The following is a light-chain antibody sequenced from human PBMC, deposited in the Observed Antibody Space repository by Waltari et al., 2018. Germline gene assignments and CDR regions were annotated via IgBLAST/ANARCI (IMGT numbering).Light chain of an antibody. CDR1: RSSVGAYDY. CDR3: CSYAGRYTNYV. J-gene: IGLJ1*01. Sequence: QSALTQPRSVSGSPGQSVTISFTVTRSSVGAYDYVSWYQQRPGTAPQLIIYDVTEPPSGVPDRFSGSKSDNKASLTISGLQADDEADYYCCSYAGRYTNYVFGSGTKVTVL. CDR2: DVT. V-gene: IGLV2-11*01.